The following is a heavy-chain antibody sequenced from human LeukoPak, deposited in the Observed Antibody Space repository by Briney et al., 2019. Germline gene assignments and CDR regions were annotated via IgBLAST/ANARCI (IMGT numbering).Heavy chain of an antibody. CDR2: IKHDGSEK. Sequence: PGGSLRLSCAASGFTFNTYWMSWARQAPVKGLEWVANIKHDGSEKYYVDSVKGRFTISRDNAKNSLYLQMNSLRAEDTAVYYCVRGQYSPNWFDPWGQGTLVTVSS. CDR1: GFTFNTYW. J-gene: IGHJ5*02. D-gene: IGHD5-18*01. CDR3: VRGQYSPNWFDP. V-gene: IGHV3-7*04.